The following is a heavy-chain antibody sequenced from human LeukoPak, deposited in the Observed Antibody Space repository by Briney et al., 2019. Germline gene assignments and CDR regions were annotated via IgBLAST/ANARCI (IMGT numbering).Heavy chain of an antibody. CDR2: VIPILGTT. J-gene: IGHJ4*02. V-gene: IGHV1-69*05. Sequence: SVKVSCKASGTTFSRSAISWVRQAPGHGLEWMGGVIPILGTTNYAQKFQDRVSITTDESTSTAYMEVSSLRSVDTAVYYCTRDDGSATMGFDSWGQGTLVTVSS. CDR3: TRDDGSATMGFDS. CDR1: GTTFSRSA. D-gene: IGHD1-26*01.